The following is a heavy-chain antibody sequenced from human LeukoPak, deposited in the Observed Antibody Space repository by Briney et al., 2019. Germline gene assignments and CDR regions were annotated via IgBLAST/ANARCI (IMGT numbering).Heavy chain of an antibody. Sequence: GGSLRLSCAASGFTFSSYGMHWVRQAPGKGLEWVAFIRYDGSNKYYADSVKGRFTISRDNAKNSLYLQMNSLRAEDTAVYYCARGHTDYWGQGTLVTVSS. CDR3: ARGHTDY. V-gene: IGHV3-30*02. J-gene: IGHJ4*02. CDR2: IRYDGSNK. CDR1: GFTFSSYG.